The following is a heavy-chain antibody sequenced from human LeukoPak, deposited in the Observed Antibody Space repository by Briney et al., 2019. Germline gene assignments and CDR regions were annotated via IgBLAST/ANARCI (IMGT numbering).Heavy chain of an antibody. Sequence: ASVKVSCKASGYTFTSYYMHWVRQAPGQGLEWMGIINPSGGSTSYAQKFQGRVTMTRDMSTSTVYMELSSLRPEDTAVYYCARAGGRSWFDPWGQGTLVTVSS. V-gene: IGHV1-46*01. CDR2: INPSGGST. CDR3: ARAGGRSWFDP. CDR1: GYTFTSYY. J-gene: IGHJ5*02.